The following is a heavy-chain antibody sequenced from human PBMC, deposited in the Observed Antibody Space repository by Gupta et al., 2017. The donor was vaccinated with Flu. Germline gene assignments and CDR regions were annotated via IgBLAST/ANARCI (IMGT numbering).Heavy chain of an antibody. CDR2: INHSGST. CDR1: GGSFSGYY. V-gene: IGHV4-34*01. J-gene: IGHJ6*03. CDR3: ARVVASYSSSWSYYYYMDV. D-gene: IGHD6-13*01. Sequence: QVQLQQWGAGLLKPSETLSLTCAVYGGSFSGYYWSWIRQPPGKGLEWIGEINHSGSTNYNPSLKRRVTISVDTSKNQFSLKLSSVTAAETAVYYCARVVASYSSSWSYYYYMDVWGKGTTVTVSS.